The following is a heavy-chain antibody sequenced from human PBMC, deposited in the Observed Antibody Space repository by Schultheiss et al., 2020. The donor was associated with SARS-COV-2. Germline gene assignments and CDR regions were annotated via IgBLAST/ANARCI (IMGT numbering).Heavy chain of an antibody. V-gene: IGHV1-18*01. CDR2: ISAYNGNT. D-gene: IGHD1-7*01. Sequence: ASVKVSCKASGYTFTSYGISWVRQAPGQGLEWMGWISAYNGNTNYAQKFQGRVTITADESTSTAYMELSSLRSEDTAVYYCARDGGWELRDYYYYYGMDVWGQGTTVTVSS. CDR1: GYTFTSYG. J-gene: IGHJ6*02. CDR3: ARDGGWELRDYYYYYGMDV.